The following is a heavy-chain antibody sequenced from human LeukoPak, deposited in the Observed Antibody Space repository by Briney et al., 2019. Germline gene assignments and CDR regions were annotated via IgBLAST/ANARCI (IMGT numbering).Heavy chain of an antibody. CDR3: ARRGSQDEFDP. J-gene: IGHJ5*02. Sequence: SETLSLTCTVSGGSISSYYWSWIRQPPGKGLEWIGYIYYSGGTNYNPSLKSRVTIPVDTSKNQFSLKLSSVTAADTAVYYCARRGSQDEFDPWGQGTLVTVSS. V-gene: IGHV4-59*01. D-gene: IGHD3-10*01. CDR2: IYYSGGT. CDR1: GGSISSYY.